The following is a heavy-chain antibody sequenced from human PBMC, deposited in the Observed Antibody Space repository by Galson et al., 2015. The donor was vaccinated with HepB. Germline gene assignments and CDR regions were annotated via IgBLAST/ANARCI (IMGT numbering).Heavy chain of an antibody. CDR1: GGSISSSSYY. Sequence: ETLSLTCTVSGGSISSSSYYWGWIRQPPGKGLEWIGSIYYSGSTYYNPSLKSRITMSVDTSKNQFSLKLSSVTAADTAVYYCARHAFIAAAGIDWFDPWGQGTLVTVSS. CDR3: ARHAFIAAAGIDWFDP. D-gene: IGHD6-13*01. V-gene: IGHV4-39*01. CDR2: IYYSGST. J-gene: IGHJ5*02.